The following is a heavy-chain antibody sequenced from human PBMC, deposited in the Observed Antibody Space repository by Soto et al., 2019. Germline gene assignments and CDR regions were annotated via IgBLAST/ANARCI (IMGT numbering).Heavy chain of an antibody. CDR3: ARALDIVVVPAAPLYGMDV. CDR2: INPSGGST. D-gene: IGHD2-2*03. Sequence: GASVKVSCKASGYTFTSYYMHWVRQAPGQGLEWMGIINPSGGSTSYAQKFQGRVTMTRDTSTSTVYMELSSLRSEDTAVYYCARALDIVVVPAAPLYGMDVWGQGTTVTVSS. CDR1: GYTFTSYY. V-gene: IGHV1-46*01. J-gene: IGHJ6*02.